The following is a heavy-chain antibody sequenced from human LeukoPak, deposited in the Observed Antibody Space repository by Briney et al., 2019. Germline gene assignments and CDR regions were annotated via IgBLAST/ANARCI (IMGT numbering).Heavy chain of an antibody. V-gene: IGHV1-18*01. CDR1: GYTFTTHG. CDR3: AVGYDYHYGLDV. D-gene: IGHD1-26*01. Sequence: ASVRVSCKASGYTFTTHGISWVRQAPGQGLEWMGWISAYNGNTNYAQNLQGRVTMTTDTSTRTAYMELRSLSPDDTAVYYCAVGYDYHYGLDVWGQGTTVTVSS. CDR2: ISAYNGNT. J-gene: IGHJ6*02.